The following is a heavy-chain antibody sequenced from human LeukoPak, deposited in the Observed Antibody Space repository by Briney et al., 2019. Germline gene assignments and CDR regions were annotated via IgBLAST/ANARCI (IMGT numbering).Heavy chain of an antibody. CDR1: GFTFSSYW. J-gene: IGHJ5*02. Sequence: GGSLRLSCAASGFTFSSYWMSWVRQAPGKGLEWVANINQDGSEKYYVGFVRGRFTISRDNAKNSMYLKINSLRAEDTAVYYCGRDRDNWLDHWGQGTLVTVSS. CDR2: INQDGSEK. V-gene: IGHV3-7*01. CDR3: GRDRDNWLDH.